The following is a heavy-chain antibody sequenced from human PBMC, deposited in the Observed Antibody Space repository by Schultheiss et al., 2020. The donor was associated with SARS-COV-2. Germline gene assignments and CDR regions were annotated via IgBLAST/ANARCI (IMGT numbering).Heavy chain of an antibody. Sequence: GESLKISCAASGFTFSSYEMNWVRQAPGKGLEWVSYISSSGSTIYYADSVKGRFTISRDNAKNSLYLQMNSLRAEDTAVYYCARESVDDSSAIIFDYWGQGTLVTVSS. J-gene: IGHJ4*02. CDR1: GFTFSSYE. CDR3: ARESVDDSSAIIFDY. CDR2: ISSSGSTI. D-gene: IGHD3-22*01. V-gene: IGHV3-48*03.